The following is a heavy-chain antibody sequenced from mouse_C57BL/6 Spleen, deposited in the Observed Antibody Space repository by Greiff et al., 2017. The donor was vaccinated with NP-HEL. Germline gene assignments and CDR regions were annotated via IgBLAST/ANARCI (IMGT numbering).Heavy chain of an antibody. Sequence: EVQLVESGGGLVKPGGSLKLSCATSGFTFSDYGMHWVRQAPEKGLEWVAYISSGSSTIYYADTVKGRFPISRDNAKNTLFLQMTSLRSEDTAMYYCARYYYGALYAMDYWGQGTSVTVSS. D-gene: IGHD1-1*01. CDR2: ISSGSSTI. CDR1: GFTFSDYG. CDR3: ARYYYGALYAMDY. J-gene: IGHJ4*01. V-gene: IGHV5-17*01.